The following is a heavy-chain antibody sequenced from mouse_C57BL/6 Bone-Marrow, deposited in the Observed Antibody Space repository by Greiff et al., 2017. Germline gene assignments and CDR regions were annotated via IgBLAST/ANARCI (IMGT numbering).Heavy chain of an antibody. CDR3: TTGLRSYFDY. V-gene: IGHV14-4*01. CDR2: IDPENGDT. J-gene: IGHJ2*01. CDR1: GFNIKDDY. Sequence: VQLQQSGAELVRPGASVKLSCTASGFNIKDDYMHWVKQRPEQGLEWIGWIDPENGDTEYASKFQGKATITADTSSNTAYLQLSSLTSEYTAVYYCTTGLRSYFDYWGQGTTLTVSS. D-gene: IGHD1-1*01.